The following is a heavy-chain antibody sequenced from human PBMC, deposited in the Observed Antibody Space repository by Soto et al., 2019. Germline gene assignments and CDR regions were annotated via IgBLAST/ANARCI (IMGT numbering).Heavy chain of an antibody. CDR3: AREGSYSAYNFAHGIQLWSFDF. CDR1: GGSINTFY. Sequence: SETLSLTCTVSGGSINTFYWSWVRQPAGKGLEWIGRIFSSGRTSFNPSLESRVAMSVDTSKNHFSLNLSSVTAADMAVYYCAREGSYSAYNFAHGIQLWSFDFWGQGALVTVSS. CDR2: IFSSGRT. D-gene: IGHD5-12*01. V-gene: IGHV4-4*07. J-gene: IGHJ4*02.